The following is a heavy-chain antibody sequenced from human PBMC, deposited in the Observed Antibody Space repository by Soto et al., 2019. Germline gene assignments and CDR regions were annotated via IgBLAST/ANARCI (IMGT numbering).Heavy chain of an antibody. V-gene: IGHV4-59*01. D-gene: IGHD6-6*01. CDR2: IYYSGST. Sequence: SETQCLTCSVSGGSISDFYGSWIRQPPGKGLEWIGYIYYSGSTNYNPSLKSRVTISVDTSKNQFSLNLRSMSPADTAVYYCARVGGLAARTFDYWGPGTLVPVSS. CDR1: GGSISDFY. J-gene: IGHJ4*02. CDR3: ARVGGLAARTFDY.